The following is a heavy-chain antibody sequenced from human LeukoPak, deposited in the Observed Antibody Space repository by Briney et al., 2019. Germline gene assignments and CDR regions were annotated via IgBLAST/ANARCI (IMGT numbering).Heavy chain of an antibody. D-gene: IGHD3-3*01. CDR2: INHSGST. J-gene: IGHJ6*03. CDR3: ARGSHYDFWSGSYYMDV. CDR1: GGSFSGYY. Sequence: SETLSLTCAVYGGSFSGYYWSWIRQPPGKGLEWIGEINHSGSTNYNPSLKSRVTISVDTSKNQFSLKLSSVTAADTAVYYCARGSHYDFWSGSYYMDVWGKGTTVTVSS. V-gene: IGHV4-34*01.